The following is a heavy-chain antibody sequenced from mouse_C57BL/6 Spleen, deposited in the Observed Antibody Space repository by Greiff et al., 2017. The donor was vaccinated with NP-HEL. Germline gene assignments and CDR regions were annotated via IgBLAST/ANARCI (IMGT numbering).Heavy chain of an antibody. D-gene: IGHD2-2*01. CDR1: GYTFTSYW. CDR3: ARERFYGYDGYYAMDY. CDR2: INPSNGGT. J-gene: IGHJ4*01. V-gene: IGHV1-53*01. Sequence: VKLQQPGTELVKPGASVKLSCKASGYTFTSYWMHWVKQRPGQGLEWIGNINPSNGGTNYNEKFKSKATLTVDKSSSTAYMQLSSLTSEDSAVYYCARERFYGYDGYYAMDYWGQGTSVTVSS.